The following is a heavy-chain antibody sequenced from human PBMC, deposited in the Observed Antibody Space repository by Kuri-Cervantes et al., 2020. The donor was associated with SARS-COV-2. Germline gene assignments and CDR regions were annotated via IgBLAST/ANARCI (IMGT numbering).Heavy chain of an antibody. Sequence: GGSLRLSCTASGGTFSSYAISWVRQAPGQGLEWMGGIIPIFGTANYAQKFQGRVTMTRDTSTSTVYMELSSLRSEDTAVYYCARDRNYGDYGPGWFDPWGQGTLVTVSS. CDR1: GGTFSSYA. CDR3: ARDRNYGDYGPGWFDP. D-gene: IGHD4-17*01. CDR2: IIPIFGTA. J-gene: IGHJ5*02. V-gene: IGHV1-69*05.